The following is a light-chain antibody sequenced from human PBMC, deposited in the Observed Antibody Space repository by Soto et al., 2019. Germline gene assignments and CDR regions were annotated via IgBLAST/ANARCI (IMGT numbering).Light chain of an antibody. CDR3: QQYSKWPIT. V-gene: IGKV3-15*01. Sequence: MVMTQSPAILSVSTGESATLSCRASQSVNSNYLAWYQQHPGQPPRLLIYGISTRATGIPARFSGSGSGTEFSLTISSLQSEDFAVYCCQQYSKWPITFGQVSLLEV. J-gene: IGKJ5*01. CDR1: QSVNSN. CDR2: GIS.